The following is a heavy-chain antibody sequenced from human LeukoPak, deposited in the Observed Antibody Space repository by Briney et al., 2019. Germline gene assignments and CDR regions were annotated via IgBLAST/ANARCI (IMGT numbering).Heavy chain of an antibody. J-gene: IGHJ4*02. V-gene: IGHV4-61*01. CDR2: IYYSGST. CDR1: GGSVSSGSYY. D-gene: IGHD3-3*01. Sequence: KPSETLSLTCTVSGGSVSSGSYYWSWIRQPPGKGLEWIGYIYYSGSTNYNPSLKSRVTISVDTSKNQFSLKLSPVTAADTAVYYCARVPSITIFGVVTPYYFDYWGQGTLVTVSS. CDR3: ARVPSITIFGVVTPYYFDY.